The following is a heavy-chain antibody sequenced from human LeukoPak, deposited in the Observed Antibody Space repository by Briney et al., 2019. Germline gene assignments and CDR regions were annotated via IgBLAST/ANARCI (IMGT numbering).Heavy chain of an antibody. Sequence: SQTLSLTCAISGDSGSSHSPAWNWIRQSPSRGLEWLGRTYYRSKWYNDYAISVKSRITINPDTSKNQFSLQLKSVTPEDTAVYYCARGGMTAFDLWGQGTMVTVSS. D-gene: IGHD3-16*01. CDR2: TYYRSKWYN. V-gene: IGHV6-1*01. CDR1: GDSGSSHSPA. CDR3: ARGGMTAFDL. J-gene: IGHJ3*01.